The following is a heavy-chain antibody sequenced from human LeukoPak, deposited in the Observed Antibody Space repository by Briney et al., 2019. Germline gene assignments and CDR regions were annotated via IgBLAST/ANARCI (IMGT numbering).Heavy chain of an antibody. CDR3: ARYYYGMDV. J-gene: IGHJ6*02. V-gene: IGHV4-61*02. CDR2: IYTSGST. CDR1: GGSISSGSYY. Sequence: PSQTLSLTCTVSGGSISSGSYYWSWLRQPAGTGLEWIGRIYTSGSTNYNPSLKRRVTISVDTSKNQFSLKLSSVTAADTAVYDCARYYYGMDVWGQGTTVTVSS.